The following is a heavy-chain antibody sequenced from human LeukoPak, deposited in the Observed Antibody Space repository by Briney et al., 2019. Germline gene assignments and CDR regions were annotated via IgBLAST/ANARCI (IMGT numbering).Heavy chain of an antibody. CDR1: GFTVSSNY. J-gene: IGHJ4*02. CDR3: ARALAAAAHTSFDY. CDR2: IYSGGNT. V-gene: IGHV3-66*01. D-gene: IGHD6-25*01. Sequence: GGSLRLSCAASGFTVSSNYMSWVRQAPGKGPEWVSIIYSGGNTYYADSVKGRFTISRDNSKNTVYLQMHSLRAEDTAVYYCARALAAAAHTSFDYWGQGTLVTVSS.